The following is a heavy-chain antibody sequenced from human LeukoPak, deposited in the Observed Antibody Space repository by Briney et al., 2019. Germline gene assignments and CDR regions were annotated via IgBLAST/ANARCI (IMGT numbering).Heavy chain of an antibody. CDR2: ISTSSSTI. V-gene: IGHV3-48*04. CDR3: ARVPSGYTLGYGYYYYYMDV. Sequence: GGSLRLSCAVSGFTFSDYTMTWVRQAPGKGLEWVSYISTSSSTIYYADSVKGRFTTSRDNTKNALYLQMNSLRAEDTAVYYCARVPSGYTLGYGYYYYYMDVWGKGTTVTVSS. J-gene: IGHJ6*03. D-gene: IGHD5-18*01. CDR1: GFTFSDYT.